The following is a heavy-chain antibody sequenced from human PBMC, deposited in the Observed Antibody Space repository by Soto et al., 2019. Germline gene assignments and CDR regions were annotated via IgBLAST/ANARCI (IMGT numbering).Heavy chain of an antibody. CDR2: IWYDGSNK. V-gene: IGHV3-33*01. D-gene: IGHD2-15*01. Sequence: QVQLVESGGGVVQPGRSLRLSCAASGFTFSSYGMHWVRQAPGKGLEWVAVIWYDGSNKYYADSVKGRFTISRDNSKNTLYLQMNRLRAEDTAVYYCARDGDIVVVVHAFDIWGQGTMVTVSS. CDR1: GFTFSSYG. CDR3: ARDGDIVVVVHAFDI. J-gene: IGHJ3*02.